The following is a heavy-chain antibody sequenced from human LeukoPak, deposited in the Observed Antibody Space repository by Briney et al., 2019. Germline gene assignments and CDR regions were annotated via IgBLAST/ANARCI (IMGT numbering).Heavy chain of an antibody. V-gene: IGHV3-23*01. CDR1: GFTFNTYA. J-gene: IGHJ4*02. CDR3: AKRSSSSRYFDY. D-gene: IGHD6-6*01. Sequence: PGGSLRLSCAASGFTFNTYAVSWVRQAPGKGLEWVSSISGSGGDTYYAGSVKGRFTTSRDNSKNTLYLQMHSLRADDTAVYFCAKRSSSSRYFDYWGQGTLVAVSS. CDR2: ISGSGGDT.